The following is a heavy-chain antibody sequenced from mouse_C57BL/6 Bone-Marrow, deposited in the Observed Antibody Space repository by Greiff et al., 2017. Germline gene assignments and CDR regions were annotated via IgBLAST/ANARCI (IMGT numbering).Heavy chain of an antibody. J-gene: IGHJ2*01. CDR2: IYPGSGNT. D-gene: IGHD3-2*02. Sequence: QVQLQQSGAELVRPGASVKLSCKASGYPFPAYYLNWVKQRPGQGLEWIARIYPGSGNTSYNEKFKGKANLTAEKSSSTAYMQLSRLTSEDSAAYFCARRGSSSTFDYWGQGTTLTVSS. CDR3: ARRGSSSTFDY. CDR1: GYPFPAYY. V-gene: IGHV1-76*01.